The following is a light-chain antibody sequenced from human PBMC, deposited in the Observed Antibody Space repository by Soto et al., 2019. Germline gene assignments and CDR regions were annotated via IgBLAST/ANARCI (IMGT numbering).Light chain of an antibody. J-gene: IGKJ1*01. CDR3: QQYNNWQGT. CDR2: GAS. CDR1: QSVSSN. Sequence: EMVMTQSPATLSVSQGERATLSCRASQSVSSNLAWYQQKPGQAPRLLIYGASTRATGIPARFSGSGSGTEFTLTISSLQSEDFAVYYCQQYNNWQGTFGQGTKVDIK. V-gene: IGKV3-15*01.